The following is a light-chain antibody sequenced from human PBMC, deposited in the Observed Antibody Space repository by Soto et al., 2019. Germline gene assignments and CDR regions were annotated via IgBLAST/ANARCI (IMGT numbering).Light chain of an antibody. CDR1: NIGSKT. V-gene: IGLV3-21*02. J-gene: IGLJ2*01. CDR2: DDT. CDR3: QVWDDSTDHRVV. Sequence: SSELTQPPSVSLAPGQTARLTCGGSNIGSKTVHWYQQKPGQAPVVVISDDTDRPSGIPERFSGSNSRNTATLTIGRVEAGDEADYYCQVWDDSTDHRVVFGGGTKVTVL.